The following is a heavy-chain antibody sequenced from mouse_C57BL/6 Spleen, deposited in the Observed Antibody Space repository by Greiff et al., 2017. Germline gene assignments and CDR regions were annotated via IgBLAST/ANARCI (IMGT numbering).Heavy chain of an antibody. CDR1: GYTFTSYW. CDR3: ASIYYGNYASGSYAMDY. V-gene: IGHV1-7*01. CDR2: INPSSGYT. J-gene: IGHJ4*01. Sequence: QVQLQQSGAELAKPGASVKLSCKASGYTFTSYWMHWVKQRPGQGLEWIGYINPSSGYTKYNQKFKDKATLTADKSSSTAYMQLSSLTYEDSAVYYCASIYYGNYASGSYAMDYWGQGTSVTVSS. D-gene: IGHD2-1*01.